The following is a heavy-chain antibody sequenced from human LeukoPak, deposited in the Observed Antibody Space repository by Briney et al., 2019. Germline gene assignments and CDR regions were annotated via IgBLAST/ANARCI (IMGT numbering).Heavy chain of an antibody. V-gene: IGHV2-70*11. J-gene: IGHJ4*02. CDR3: ARIVSIRSGTYFEDS. D-gene: IGHD1-26*01. CDR1: GFSLRSTGMC. CDR2: IDWDDDK. Sequence: ESGSALVKPTHTLTLTCTFSGFSLRSTGMCVSWIRQPPGKALEWLARIDWDDDKYYRPSLETRLSISKDTSINQVVLTMTNMEPEDTATYYCARIVSIRSGTYFEDSWGQGTLVTVSS.